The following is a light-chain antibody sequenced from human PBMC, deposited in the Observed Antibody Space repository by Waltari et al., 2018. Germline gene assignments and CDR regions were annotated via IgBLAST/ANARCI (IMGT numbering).Light chain of an antibody. J-gene: IGKJ4*01. CDR1: QDIRSW. CDR2: KAS. V-gene: IGKV1-5*03. CDR3: QQGYRTLT. Sequence: DIQMTQSPSTLSASVGDRITITCRASQDIRSWLAWYQQKPGKAHELLIYKASTLHGGVPSRFSGSGSGTEFTFTISSLQPEDFATYFCQQGYRTLTFGGGTKVEMK.